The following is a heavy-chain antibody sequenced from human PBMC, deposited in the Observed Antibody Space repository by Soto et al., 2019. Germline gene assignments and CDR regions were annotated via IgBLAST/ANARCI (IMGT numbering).Heavy chain of an antibody. J-gene: IGHJ4*02. Sequence: GGSLRLSCAASGFTFSSYGMHWVRQAPGKGLEWVAVIWYDGSNKYYADSVKGRFTISRDNSKNTLYLQMNSLRAEDTAVYYCASGGYSGYDFDYWGQGTLVTVSS. CDR3: ASGGYSGYDFDY. CDR1: GFTFSSYG. V-gene: IGHV3-33*01. CDR2: IWYDGSNK. D-gene: IGHD5-12*01.